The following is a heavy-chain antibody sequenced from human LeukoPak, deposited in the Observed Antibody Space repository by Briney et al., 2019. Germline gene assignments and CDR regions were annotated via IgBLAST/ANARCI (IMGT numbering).Heavy chain of an antibody. Sequence: PETLSLTCAVYGGSFSGYYWSWIRQPPGKGLEWIGEINHSGSTNYNPSLKSRVTISVDTSKNQFSLKLSSVTAADTAVYYCARVRRTGYPPFDYWGQGTLVTVSS. CDR3: ARVRRTGYPPFDY. CDR1: GGSFSGYY. J-gene: IGHJ4*02. CDR2: INHSGST. V-gene: IGHV4-34*01. D-gene: IGHD3/OR15-3a*01.